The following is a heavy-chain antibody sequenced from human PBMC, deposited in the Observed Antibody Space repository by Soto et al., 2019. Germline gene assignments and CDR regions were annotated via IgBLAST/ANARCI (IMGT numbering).Heavy chain of an antibody. J-gene: IGHJ4*02. CDR1: GFTFNGSV. CDR3: TSSNLYY. V-gene: IGHV3-73*01. Sequence: PGGSLRLSCAASGFTFNGSVTHWVRQASGKGLEWVGRIRTKPNSYETAYVASVRGRFTISRDDSKNTAYLQMNSLKTEDTAVYYCTSSNLYYWGQGTLVTVSS. CDR2: IRTKPNSYET.